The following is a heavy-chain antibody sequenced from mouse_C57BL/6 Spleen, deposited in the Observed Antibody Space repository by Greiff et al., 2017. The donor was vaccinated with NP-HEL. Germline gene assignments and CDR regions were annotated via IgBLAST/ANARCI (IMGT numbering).Heavy chain of an antibody. D-gene: IGHD2-4*01. CDR2: LDPSDSYT. CDR1: GYTFTSYW. V-gene: IGHV1-69*01. Sequence: VQLVESGAELVMPGASVKLSCKASGYTFTSYWMHWVKQRPGQGLEWIGELDPSDSYTNYNQKFKGKSTLTADKSSSTPYMQLSSLTSEDSAVYYCAIYYDYLYALDYWGKGTSGTVAS. J-gene: IGHJ4*01. CDR3: AIYYDYLYALDY.